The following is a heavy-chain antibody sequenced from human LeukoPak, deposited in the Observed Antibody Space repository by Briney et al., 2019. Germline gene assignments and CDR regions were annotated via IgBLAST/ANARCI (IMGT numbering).Heavy chain of an antibody. CDR3: AKDGGRDSSGYYKTNAAAEYSQH. Sequence: GGSLRLSCAASGFTFSSYAMSWVRQAPGKGLEWVSAISGSGGSTYYADSVKGRFTISRDNSKNTLYLQMNSLRAEDTAVYYCAKDGGRDSSGYYKTNAAAEYSQHWGQGTLVTVSS. CDR2: ISGSGGST. J-gene: IGHJ1*01. V-gene: IGHV3-23*01. D-gene: IGHD3-22*01. CDR1: GFTFSSYA.